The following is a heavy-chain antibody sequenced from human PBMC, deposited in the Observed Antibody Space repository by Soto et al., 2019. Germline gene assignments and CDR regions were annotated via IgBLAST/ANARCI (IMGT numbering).Heavy chain of an antibody. CDR3: VRVIRYCSGGSCYSAGFDP. Sequence: GGSLRLSCAASGFTFDDYGMSWVRQAPGKGLEWVSGINWNGGSTGYADSVKGRFTISRDNAKNSLYLQMNSLRAEDTALYHCVRVIRYCSGGSCYSAGFDPWGQGTLVTVSS. D-gene: IGHD2-15*01. CDR1: GFTFDDYG. J-gene: IGHJ5*02. V-gene: IGHV3-20*01. CDR2: INWNGGST.